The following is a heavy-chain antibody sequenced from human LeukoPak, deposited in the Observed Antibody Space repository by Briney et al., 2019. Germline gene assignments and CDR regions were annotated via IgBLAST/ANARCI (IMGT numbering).Heavy chain of an antibody. V-gene: IGHV3-48*03. J-gene: IGHJ6*04. Sequence: GGSLRLSSAASGFTFSSYEMNWVRQGPGKGLEWVSYISSSGSTIYYADSVKGRFTISRDNAKNSLYLQMNSLRAEDTAVYYCAELGITMIGGVWGKGTTVTISS. CDR3: AELGITMIGGV. CDR1: GFTFSSYE. CDR2: ISSSGSTI. D-gene: IGHD3-10*02.